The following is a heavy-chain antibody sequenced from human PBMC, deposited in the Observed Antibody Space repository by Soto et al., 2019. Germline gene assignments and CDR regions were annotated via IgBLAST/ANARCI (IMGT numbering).Heavy chain of an antibody. CDR1: GGSISSYY. V-gene: IGHV4-59*01. Sequence: LSLTSTVSGGSISSYYLSWIRQPPGKGLEWIGYIYYSGSTNYNPSLKSRVTISVDTSKNQFSLKLSSVTAADTAVYYCARGLTIFGVVIHGMDVWGQGTTVTVSS. D-gene: IGHD3-3*01. J-gene: IGHJ6*02. CDR2: IYYSGST. CDR3: ARGLTIFGVVIHGMDV.